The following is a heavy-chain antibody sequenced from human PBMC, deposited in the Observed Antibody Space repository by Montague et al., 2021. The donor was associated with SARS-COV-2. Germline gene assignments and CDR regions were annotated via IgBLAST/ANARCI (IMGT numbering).Heavy chain of an antibody. V-gene: IGHV2-70*11. Sequence: PALVKPTQTLTLTCTLSGSSLSTSGMCVSWIRQPPGKALEWLARIDWDDDKYYSTSLKTRLTISKDTSKNQVVLTMTNMDPVDTATYYCARRTYDILTGYNYRIDVWGQGTTITVSS. CDR2: IDWDDDK. CDR3: ARRTYDILTGYNYRIDV. J-gene: IGHJ6*02. D-gene: IGHD3-9*01. CDR1: GSSLSTSGMC.